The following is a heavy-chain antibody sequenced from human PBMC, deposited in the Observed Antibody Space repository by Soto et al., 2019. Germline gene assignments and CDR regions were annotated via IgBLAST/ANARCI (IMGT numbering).Heavy chain of an antibody. CDR2: ISAYNGNT. CDR1: GYTFTSYG. CDR3: ARDPPPMDV. J-gene: IGHJ6*02. V-gene: IGHV1-18*01. Sequence: QVQLVQSGAEVKKPGASVKVSCKASGYTFTSYGISWVRQAPGQGLEWMGWISAYNGNTNYAQKPQXXXTXXTDTSTSTAYMELRSLRSDDTAAYYCARDPPPMDVWGQGTTVTVSS.